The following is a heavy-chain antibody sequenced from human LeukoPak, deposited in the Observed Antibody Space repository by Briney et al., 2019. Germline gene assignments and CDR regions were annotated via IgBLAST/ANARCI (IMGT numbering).Heavy chain of an antibody. V-gene: IGHV3-7*01. D-gene: IGHD2/OR15-2a*01. CDR3: SNGIYDKSY. J-gene: IGHJ4*02. CDR2: INQDGNEA. CDR1: GFSISRYW. Sequence: GGSLRLSCAVSGFSISRYWMAWVRQAPGKELQWAVNINQDGNEAVYLDSVRGRFTVPRDNAKNSVDLHMYGLRVEDTAVYFCSNGIYDKSYWGRGTLVTVSS.